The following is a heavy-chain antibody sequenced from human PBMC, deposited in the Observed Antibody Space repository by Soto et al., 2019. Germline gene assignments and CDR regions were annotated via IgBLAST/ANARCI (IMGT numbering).Heavy chain of an antibody. CDR3: AKDTYYYDSSGYLTRGSFDY. V-gene: IGHV3-30*18. CDR2: ISYDGSNK. CDR1: GFTFSSYG. D-gene: IGHD3-22*01. Sequence: QVQLVESGGGVVQPGRSLRLSCAASGFTFSSYGMHWVRQAPGKGLEWVAVISYDGSNKYYADSVKGRFTISRDTSKNTLYLQMNSLRADDTAVYYCAKDTYYYDSSGYLTRGSFDYWGQGTLVTVSS. J-gene: IGHJ4*02.